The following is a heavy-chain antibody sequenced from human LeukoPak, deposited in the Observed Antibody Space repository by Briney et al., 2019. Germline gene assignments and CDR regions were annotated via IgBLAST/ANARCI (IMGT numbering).Heavy chain of an antibody. Sequence: SETLSLTCTVSGGTISSYYWSWIRQPAGQGLEWIGCIYTSGSTNYNPSLKSRVTISVDTCKNQFSLKLSSVTAADTAVYYFARNYDSSGNPWYYYYYMDVWGKGTTVTVSS. CDR2: IYTSGST. J-gene: IGHJ6*03. V-gene: IGHV4-4*07. D-gene: IGHD3-22*01. CDR3: ARNYDSSGNPWYYYYYMDV. CDR1: GGTISSYY.